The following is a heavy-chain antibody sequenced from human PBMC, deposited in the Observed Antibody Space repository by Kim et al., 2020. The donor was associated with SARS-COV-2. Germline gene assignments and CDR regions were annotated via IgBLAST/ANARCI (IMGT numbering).Heavy chain of an antibody. V-gene: IGHV6-1*01. Sequence: WYNDSAVSVKGRISINPDTSQNQFSLQLNSMTPEDTAVYYCARGSNSVFDIWGQGTVVTVSS. D-gene: IGHD4-4*01. J-gene: IGHJ3*02. CDR3: ARGSNSVFDI. CDR2: WYN.